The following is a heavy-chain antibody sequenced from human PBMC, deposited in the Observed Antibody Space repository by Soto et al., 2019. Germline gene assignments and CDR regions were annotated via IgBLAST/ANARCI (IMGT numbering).Heavy chain of an antibody. CDR1: GFCFSVYP. V-gene: IGHV3-30*04. J-gene: IGHJ6*02. CDR3: ANLLNVAAAGTPHYYGVDV. D-gene: IGHD6-13*01. CDR2: ISFDGSKT. Sequence: VQLVESGGGVVRPGRSLILSCAASGFCFSVYPMNWLRQAPGKGLEWVAFISFDGSKTYYSDSVKGRFTISRDNSKNTVSLQMNNLRPGDAAVYHCANLLNVAAAGTPHYYGVDVWGQGTTVTVS.